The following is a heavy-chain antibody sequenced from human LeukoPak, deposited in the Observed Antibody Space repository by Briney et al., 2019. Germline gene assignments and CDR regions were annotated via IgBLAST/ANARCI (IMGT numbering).Heavy chain of an antibody. CDR2: IHTDGYVR. CDR1: AFTFSTYW. D-gene: IGHD3-10*01. CDR3: ARLFGGVTTFDY. J-gene: IGHJ4*02. V-gene: IGHV3-7*01. Sequence: PGGSLRLSCVGSAFTFSTYWMSWVRQGPGKGLEWVASIHTDGYVRYYVDSVNGRFTISRDNAKNSVFLQMDSLRAEDTAVYYCARLFGGVTTFDYWGQGTLVSVSS.